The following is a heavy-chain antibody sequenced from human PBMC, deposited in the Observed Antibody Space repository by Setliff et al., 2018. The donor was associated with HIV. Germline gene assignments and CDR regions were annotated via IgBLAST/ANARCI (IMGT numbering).Heavy chain of an antibody. Sequence: ASVKVSCKASGFPFSSYGISWVRQAPGHGLEWMGWISAYNGKTEYAQNFQGRVTMTTDISTSTAWTSTSTAYMELRSLRSDDTAVYYCASCMAGHYYYYMDVWGKGTTVTVSS. V-gene: IGHV1-18*01. CDR1: GFPFSSYG. CDR2: ISAYNGKT. D-gene: IGHD6-19*01. CDR3: ASCMAGHYYYYMDV. J-gene: IGHJ6*03.